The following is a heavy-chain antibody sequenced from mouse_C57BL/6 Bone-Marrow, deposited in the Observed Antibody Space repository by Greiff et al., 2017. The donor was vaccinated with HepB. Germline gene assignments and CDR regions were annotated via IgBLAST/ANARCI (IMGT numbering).Heavy chain of an antibody. J-gene: IGHJ1*03. Sequence: EVKLVESGGGLVKPGGSLKLSCAASGFTFSDYGMHWVRQAPEKGLEWVAYISSGSSNIYYADTVKGRFTISRDNAKNTLFLQMTSLRSEDTAMYYCARKKYFDVWGTGTTVTVSS. CDR1: GFTFSDYG. CDR2: ISSGSSNI. CDR3: ARKKYFDV. V-gene: IGHV5-17*01.